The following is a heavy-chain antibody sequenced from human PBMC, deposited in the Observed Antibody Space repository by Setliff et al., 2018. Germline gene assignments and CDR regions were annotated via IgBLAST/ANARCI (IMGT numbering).Heavy chain of an antibody. CDR1: GGSISSYY. CDR2: IYYSGST. Sequence: PSETLSLTCTVSGGSISSYYWSWIRQPPGKGLEWIGYIYYSGSTNYNPSLKGRFTISRDNAKNSLYLQMNSLRAEDTAVYYCARDQAPLGIYWFDPWGQGTLVTVSS. D-gene: IGHD5-12*01. V-gene: IGHV4-59*12. CDR3: ARDQAPLGIYWFDP. J-gene: IGHJ5*02.